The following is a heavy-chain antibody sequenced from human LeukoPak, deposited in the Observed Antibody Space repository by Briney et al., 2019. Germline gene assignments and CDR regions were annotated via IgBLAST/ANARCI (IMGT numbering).Heavy chain of an antibody. CDR2: ISPYNGNT. CDR3: ARDGGYFDY. V-gene: IGHV1-18*04. J-gene: IGHJ4*02. CDR1: GYTFTSYY. Sequence: GASVKVSCKASGYTFTSYYMHWVRQAPGQGLEWMGWISPYNGNTNCAQRFQGRVTMTTDTSTSTAYMELRSLRFDDTAVYYCARDGGYFDYWGRGTLVTVSP.